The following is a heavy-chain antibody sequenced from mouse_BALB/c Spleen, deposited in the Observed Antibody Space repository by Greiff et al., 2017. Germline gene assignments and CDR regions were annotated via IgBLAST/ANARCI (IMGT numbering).Heavy chain of an antibody. Sequence: EVKLVESGGDLVKPGGSLKLSCAASGFTFSSYGMSWVRQTPDKRLEWVATISSGGSYTYYPDSVKGRFTISRDNAKNTLYLQMSSLKSEDTAMYYCTRETTATYWGQGTTLTVSS. CDR3: TRETTATY. D-gene: IGHD1-2*01. CDR1: GFTFSSYG. J-gene: IGHJ2*01. CDR2: ISSGGSYT. V-gene: IGHV5-6*01.